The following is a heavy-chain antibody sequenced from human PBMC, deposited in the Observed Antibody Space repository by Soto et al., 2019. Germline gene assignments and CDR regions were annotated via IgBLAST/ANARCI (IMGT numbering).Heavy chain of an antibody. J-gene: IGHJ4*02. CDR3: ARWNGYGDS. D-gene: IGHD1-1*01. CDR1: GFSISTYG. CDR2: FSGSSGNT. Sequence: EVQLLESGGGLARPGGSLRLSCAASGFSISTYGVTWVRQAPGKGLEWVSGFSGSSGNTYYADSVKGRFTISRDNSKNTVYLQMNSLRAEDTAVYYCARWNGYGDSWGQGTLVTVSS. V-gene: IGHV3-23*01.